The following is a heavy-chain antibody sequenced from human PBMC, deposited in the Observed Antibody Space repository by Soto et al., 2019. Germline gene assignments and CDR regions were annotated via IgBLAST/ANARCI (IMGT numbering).Heavy chain of an antibody. CDR3: AKDSDTWGFFDY. V-gene: IGHV3-9*01. J-gene: IGHJ4*02. CDR1: GFTFDDYA. D-gene: IGHD7-27*01. Sequence: HPGGSLRLSCAASGFTFDDYAMHWVRQAPGKGLEWVSGISWNSGSIGYADSVKGRFTISRDNAKNSLYLQMNSLRAEDTALYYCAKDSDTWGFFDYWGQGTLVTVSS. CDR2: ISWNSGSI.